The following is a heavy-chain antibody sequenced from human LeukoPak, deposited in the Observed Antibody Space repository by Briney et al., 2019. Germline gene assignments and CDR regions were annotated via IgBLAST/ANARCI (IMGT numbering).Heavy chain of an antibody. J-gene: IGHJ4*02. V-gene: IGHV4-39*07. Sequence: SETLSLTCTVSGGSISSSSYYWGWIRQPPGKGLEWIGSIYYSGSTYYNPSLKSRVTMSVDTSKNQFSLKLSSVTAADTAVYYCAREYCSSTSCPIDYWGQGTLVTVSS. CDR3: AREYCSSTSCPIDY. CDR2: IYYSGST. D-gene: IGHD2-2*01. CDR1: GGSISSSSYY.